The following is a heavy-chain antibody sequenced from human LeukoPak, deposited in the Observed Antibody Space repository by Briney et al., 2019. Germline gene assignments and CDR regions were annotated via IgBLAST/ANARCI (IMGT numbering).Heavy chain of an antibody. CDR3: ARATQNYYFYYYMDV. V-gene: IGHV4-34*11. CDR1: GGSFSGYY. J-gene: IGHJ6*03. CDR2: VYYTGST. Sequence: TSETLSLTCAVYGGSFSGYYWTWIRQSPGKGLEWIGYVYYTGSTSYNPSLKSRVTISVDTSKNQFSLNLRSLIAADTAVYFCARATQNYYFYYYMDVWGEGTTVTISS.